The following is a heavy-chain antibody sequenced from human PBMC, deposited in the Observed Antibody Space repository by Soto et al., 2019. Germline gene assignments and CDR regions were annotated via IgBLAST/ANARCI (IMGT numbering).Heavy chain of an antibody. J-gene: IGHJ4*01. CDR3: VRAHEERPIDY. CDR2: ISVDGRDT. Sequence: EVQLVESGGGLVQPGGSLRLSCAASGFTLSDYWMHWGRKVPGKGLLWCSRISVDGRDTTYADSVKGRFTISTDNAKDPLYQQIDSMRAEDTAVYYWVRAHEERPIDYWGQGSIVTVAS. V-gene: IGHV3-74*03. CDR1: GFTLSDYW.